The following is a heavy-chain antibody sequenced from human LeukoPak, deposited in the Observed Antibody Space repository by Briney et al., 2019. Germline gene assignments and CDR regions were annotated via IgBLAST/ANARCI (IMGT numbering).Heavy chain of an antibody. CDR1: GGSLSSSSYY. V-gene: IGHV4-39*01. Sequence: PSETLSLTCTVSGGSLSSSSYYWGWIRQPPGKGLEWIGSIYYSGSTYYNPSLKSRVTISVDTSKNQFSLKLSSVTAADTAVYYCAAAGPGLFDYWGQGTLVTVSS. CDR2: IYYSGST. D-gene: IGHD6-13*01. J-gene: IGHJ4*02. CDR3: AAAGPGLFDY.